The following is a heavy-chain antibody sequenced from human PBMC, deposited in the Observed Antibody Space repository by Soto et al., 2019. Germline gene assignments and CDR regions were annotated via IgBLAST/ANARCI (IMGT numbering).Heavy chain of an antibody. J-gene: IGHJ4*02. V-gene: IGHV1-18*01. Sequence: ASVKVSCKASGYTFTSYGISWVRQAPRQGLEWMGWISAYNGNTNYAQKLQGRVTMTTDTSTSTAYMELRSLRSDDTAVYYCARDVMKHPTFDYWGQGTLVTVSS. CDR2: ISAYNGNT. CDR1: GYTFTSYG. CDR3: ARDVMKHPTFDY.